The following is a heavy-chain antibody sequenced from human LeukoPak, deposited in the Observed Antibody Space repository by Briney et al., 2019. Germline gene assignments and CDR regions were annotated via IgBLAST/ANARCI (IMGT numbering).Heavy chain of an antibody. CDR1: GFTFSSYA. Sequence: GGSLRLSCAASGFTFSSYAMSWVRQAPGKGLEWVSAISGSGGSTYYADSVKGRFTISRDNSKNTLYLQMNSLRAEDTAVYYCARDSSPNKYYYDSSGYSYWGQGTLVTVSS. J-gene: IGHJ4*02. CDR2: ISGSGGST. D-gene: IGHD3-22*01. CDR3: ARDSSPNKYYYDSSGYSY. V-gene: IGHV3-23*01.